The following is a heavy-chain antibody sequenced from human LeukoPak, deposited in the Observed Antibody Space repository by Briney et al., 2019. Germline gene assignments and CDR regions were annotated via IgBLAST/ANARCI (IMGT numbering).Heavy chain of an antibody. Sequence: GGSLRLSCAASGFTFSSYEMNWVRQAPGKGLEWVSYISSSGSTIYYADSVKGRFTISRDNAKNSLYLQMNSLRAEDTAVYYCARDFGHYYDSSGYPGWFDYWGQGTLVTVSS. J-gene: IGHJ4*02. D-gene: IGHD3-22*01. CDR1: GFTFSSYE. CDR2: ISSSGSTI. V-gene: IGHV3-48*03. CDR3: ARDFGHYYDSSGYPGWFDY.